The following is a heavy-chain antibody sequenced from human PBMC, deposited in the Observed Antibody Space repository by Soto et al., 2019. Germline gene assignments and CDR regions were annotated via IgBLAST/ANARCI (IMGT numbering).Heavy chain of an antibody. J-gene: IGHJ6*04. V-gene: IGHV3-11*01. CDR1: GFTFNNYY. CDR2: VSGSGSSV. CDR3: ARWNYLVRCPGLDV. Sequence: QVQLVESGGGLVKPGGSLRLSCAASGFTFNNYYLAWIRRAPGKGLEWVSYVSGSGSSVFYTDSLKGRFTMSRDNAKRSVYLQMNSLTVEDTAVYYCARWNYLVRCPGLDVWGKGTTVTVSS. D-gene: IGHD1-7*01.